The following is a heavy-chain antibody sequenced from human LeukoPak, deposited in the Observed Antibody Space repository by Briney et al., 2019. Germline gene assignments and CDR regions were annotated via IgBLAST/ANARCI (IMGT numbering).Heavy chain of an antibody. D-gene: IGHD3-22*01. Sequence: SVKVSCKASGGTFSSYAISWVRQAPGQGLEWMGGIIPIFGTANYAQKFQGRVTITTDESTSTAYMELSSLRSEGTAVYYCASSYYYDSSGSDWGQGTLVTVSS. V-gene: IGHV1-69*05. CDR3: ASSYYYDSSGSD. CDR1: GGTFSSYA. J-gene: IGHJ4*02. CDR2: IIPIFGTA.